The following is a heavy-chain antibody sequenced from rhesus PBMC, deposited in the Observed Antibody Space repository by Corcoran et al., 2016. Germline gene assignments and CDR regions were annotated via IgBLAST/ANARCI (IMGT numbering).Heavy chain of an antibody. D-gene: IGHD6-31*01. CDR1: GGSIRSNY. J-gene: IGHJ4*01. V-gene: IGHV4-173*01. Sequence: QLQLQESGPGLVKPSETPSLTCAVSGGSIRSNYWSWIRQPPGKGLEWVGRISGSGGSTDYNPSLKSRVTISTDTSKNQFSLKLSSVTAADTAVYYCARVSSGWETTSWGQGVLVTVSS. CDR2: ISGSGGST. CDR3: ARVSSGWETTS.